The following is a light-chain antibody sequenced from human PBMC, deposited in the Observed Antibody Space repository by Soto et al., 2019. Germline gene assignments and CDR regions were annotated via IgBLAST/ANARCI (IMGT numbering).Light chain of an antibody. J-gene: IGKJ4*01. CDR2: DAS. V-gene: IGKV3D-20*02. CDR3: QQRIDWVT. Sequence: ESELSQSPGTLSLSPGERATLPCRASQSVSNNYLAWYQQKPGQAPRLLIYDASNRATGIPARFSGSGSGTDFILTISSLEPEDSGVYYCQQRIDWVTFGGGTNVAIK. CDR1: QSVSNNY.